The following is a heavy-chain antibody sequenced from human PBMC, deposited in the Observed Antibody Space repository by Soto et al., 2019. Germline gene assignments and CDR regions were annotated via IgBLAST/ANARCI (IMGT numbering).Heavy chain of an antibody. J-gene: IGHJ5*02. CDR3: ARDLNGYSSGP. CDR2: IIPIFGTA. CDR1: GGTFSSYA. Sequence: SVKVSCKASGGTFSSYAISWVRQAPGQGLEWMGGIIPIFGTANYAQKVQGRVTITADESTSTAYMELSRLRSEDTAVYYCARDLNGYSSGPWGQGTLVTVSS. V-gene: IGHV1-69*13. D-gene: IGHD6-25*01.